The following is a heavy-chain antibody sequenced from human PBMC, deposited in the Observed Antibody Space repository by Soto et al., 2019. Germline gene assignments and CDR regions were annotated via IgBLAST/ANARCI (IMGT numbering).Heavy chain of an antibody. CDR3: ARDVRFVNSSGWSIYFDY. CDR2: INPSGGST. J-gene: IGHJ4*02. D-gene: IGHD6-19*01. Sequence: ASVKVSCKASGYTFTSYYMHWVRQAPGQGLEWMGIINPSGGSTSYAQKFQGRVTMTRDTSTSTVYMELSSLRSEDTAVYYCARDVRFVNSSGWSIYFDYWGQGTLVTVSS. V-gene: IGHV1-46*01. CDR1: GYTFTSYY.